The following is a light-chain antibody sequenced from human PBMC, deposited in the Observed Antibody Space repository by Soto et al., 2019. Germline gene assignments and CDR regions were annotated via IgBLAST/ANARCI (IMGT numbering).Light chain of an antibody. Sequence: EIVLTQSPGTLSLSPGERATLSCRASQSVSRNSLAWYQQQPGQAPRLLIYGASSRATDITDRFSGSGSGTAFTLIVSRLEPEDFAVYFCQQYGTSPPTFGPGTKVDI. CDR3: QQYGTSPPT. V-gene: IGKV3-20*01. CDR1: QSVSRNS. CDR2: GAS. J-gene: IGKJ3*01.